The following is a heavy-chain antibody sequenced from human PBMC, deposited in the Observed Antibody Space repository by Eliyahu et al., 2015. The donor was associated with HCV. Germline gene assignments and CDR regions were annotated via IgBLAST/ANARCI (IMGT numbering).Heavy chain of an antibody. CDR3: ARPGFLVAGRFYYDL. CDR2: IKQDGSET. J-gene: IGHJ2*01. D-gene: IGHD6-19*01. V-gene: IGHV3-7*01. CDR1: GFSFXNYW. Sequence: EVQLVESGXGLVQPGGSLXLSCEASGFSFXNYWMTWLRQAPGKGLEWVVNIKQDGSETYYVDSVKGRFTISRDNAINSLYLQMNNLRGEDTAVYYCARPGFLVAGRFYYDLWGRGALVTVSS.